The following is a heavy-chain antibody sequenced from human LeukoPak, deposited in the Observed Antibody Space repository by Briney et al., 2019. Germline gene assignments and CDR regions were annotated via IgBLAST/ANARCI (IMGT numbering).Heavy chain of an antibody. D-gene: IGHD3-22*01. CDR3: ARLSYDISSYWPDYFDH. CDR1: GGSISRYY. V-gene: IGHV4-59*08. Sequence: PSETLSLTCTVSGGSISRYYWSWIRQPPGKGLEWIGYIYYSGSTKYSPSLKSRVTISVDTSKNHFSLNLRSVTAADTAVYYCARLSYDISSYWPDYFDHWGQGTLVTVSS. J-gene: IGHJ4*02. CDR2: IYYSGST.